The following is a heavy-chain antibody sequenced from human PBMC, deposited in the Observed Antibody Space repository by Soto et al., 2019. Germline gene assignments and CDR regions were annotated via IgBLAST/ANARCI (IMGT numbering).Heavy chain of an antibody. Sequence: ASVKVSCKASGYTFTSYDINWVRQATGQGLEWMGWMNPNSGNTGYAQKFQGRVTMTRNTSISTAYMELSSLRSEDTAVYYCARGPTLLWFGESPHAFDIWGQGTMVTVSS. CDR2: MNPNSGNT. CDR3: ARGPTLLWFGESPHAFDI. J-gene: IGHJ3*02. V-gene: IGHV1-8*01. D-gene: IGHD3-10*01. CDR1: GYTFTSYD.